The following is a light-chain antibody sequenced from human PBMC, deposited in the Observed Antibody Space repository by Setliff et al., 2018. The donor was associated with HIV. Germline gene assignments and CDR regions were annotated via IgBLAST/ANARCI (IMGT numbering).Light chain of an antibody. CDR2: DVS. CDR3: SSYTTSRTLI. J-gene: IGLJ2*01. Sequence: QSVLTQPASVSGSPGQSITISCTGTSSDVGRYDSVSWYQQHPGKAPKVMLHDVSNRPSGVSNRFSGSKSDNTASLTISGLQAEDEGDYYCSSYTTSRTLIFGGGTKGTVL. V-gene: IGLV2-14*03. CDR1: SSDVGRYDS.